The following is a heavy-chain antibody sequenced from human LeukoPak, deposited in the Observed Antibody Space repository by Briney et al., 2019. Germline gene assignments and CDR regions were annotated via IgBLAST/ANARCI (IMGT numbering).Heavy chain of an antibody. CDR2: ISSSGSTI. Sequence: GGSLRLSCAASGFTFGDYYMSWIRQAPGKGLEWVSYISSSGSTIYYADSVKGRFTISRDNAKNSLYLQMNSLRAEDTAVYYCARQRRVFGGSNWFDPWGQGTLVTVSS. CDR1: GFTFGDYY. V-gene: IGHV3-11*01. J-gene: IGHJ5*02. CDR3: ARQRRVFGGSNWFDP. D-gene: IGHD3-10*02.